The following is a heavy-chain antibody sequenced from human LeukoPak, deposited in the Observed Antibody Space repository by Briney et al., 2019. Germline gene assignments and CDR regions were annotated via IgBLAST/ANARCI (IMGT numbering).Heavy chain of an antibody. CDR3: ASWYCSGGSCYDAFDI. CDR2: IIPILGIA. Sequence: SVKVSCKASGGTFSSYAISWVRQAPGQGLEWMGRIIPILGIANYAQKFHGRVTITADESTSTAYMELSSLRSEDTAVYYCASWYCSGGSCYDAFDIWGQGTMVTVSS. CDR1: GGTFSSYA. D-gene: IGHD2-15*01. J-gene: IGHJ3*02. V-gene: IGHV1-69*04.